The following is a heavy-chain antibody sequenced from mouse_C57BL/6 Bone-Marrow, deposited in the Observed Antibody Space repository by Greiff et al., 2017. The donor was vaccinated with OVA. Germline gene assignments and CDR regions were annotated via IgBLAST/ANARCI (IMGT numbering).Heavy chain of an antibody. CDR2: ISDGGSYT. D-gene: IGHD2-1*01. V-gene: IGHV5-4*03. J-gene: IGHJ3*01. Sequence: EVTLVESGGGLVKPGGSLKLSCAASGFTFSSYAMSWVRQTPEKRLEWVATISDGGSYTYYPDNVKGRFTISRDNAKNNLYLQMSHLKSEDTAMYYCATVYYGNFFAYWGQGTLVTVSA. CDR1: GFTFSSYA. CDR3: ATVYYGNFFAY.